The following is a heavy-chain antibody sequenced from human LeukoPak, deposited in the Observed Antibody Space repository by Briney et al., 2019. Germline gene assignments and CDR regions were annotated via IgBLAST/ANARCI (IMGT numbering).Heavy chain of an antibody. V-gene: IGHV3-66*01. CDR2: IYSGSST. D-gene: IGHD6-13*01. J-gene: IGHJ4*02. CDR3: ARDSIAVATDFDY. Sequence: PGGSLRLSCAASGFTVSSNYMSWVRQAPGKGLEWVSVIYSGSSTYYADSVKGGFTISRDNAKNSLYLQMNSLRAEDTAVYYCARDSIAVATDFDYWGQGTLVTVSS. CDR1: GFTVSSNY.